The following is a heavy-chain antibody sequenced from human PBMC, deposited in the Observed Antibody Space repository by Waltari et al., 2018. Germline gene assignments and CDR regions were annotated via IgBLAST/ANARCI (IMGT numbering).Heavy chain of an antibody. V-gene: IGHV3-49*04. Sequence: EVQLVESGGGLVQPGRSLRLSCTTSGFAFGDYGMNWVRQAPGKGLEWVGFIRSKSYGGATEYAASVEGRFIVSRDDSNSIAYLQMNSLKTEDTAIYYCSRGRTVPHAKYYFDYWGQGTLVTVSS. CDR1: GFAFGDYG. CDR3: SRGRTVPHAKYYFDY. CDR2: IRSKSYGGAT. D-gene: IGHD2-2*01. J-gene: IGHJ4*02.